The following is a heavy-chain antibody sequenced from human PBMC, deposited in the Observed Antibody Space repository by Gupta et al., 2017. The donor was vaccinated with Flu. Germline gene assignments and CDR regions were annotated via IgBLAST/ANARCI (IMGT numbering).Heavy chain of an antibody. CDR1: GFTFGTYS. CDR3: AKDFGPCYRSSCPDVDF. V-gene: IGHV3-23*01. J-gene: IGHJ6*02. D-gene: IGHD3-10*01. CDR2: ITGSGRST. Sequence: GFTFGTYSMIWVRQAPGKGLEWVATITGSGRSTYYADSAKGRFTVSRDNSNNTLHLHLDSLRAEDTALYYCAKDFGPCYRSSCPDVDFWG.